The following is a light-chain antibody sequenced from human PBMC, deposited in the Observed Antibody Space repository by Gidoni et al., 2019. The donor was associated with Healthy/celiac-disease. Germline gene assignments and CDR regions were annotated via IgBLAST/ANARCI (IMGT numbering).Light chain of an antibody. V-gene: IGKV1-5*03. CDR2: KAS. CDR3: QQYNSYPWT. Sequence: IPLTQSPPPLSASVGDRVTITCRASQGISSWLDWYQHKPGKAPKLLIYKASSLESGVPSRFSGSGSGTEFTLTISSLQPDDFATYYCQQYNSYPWTFGQGTKVEIK. CDR1: QGISSW. J-gene: IGKJ1*01.